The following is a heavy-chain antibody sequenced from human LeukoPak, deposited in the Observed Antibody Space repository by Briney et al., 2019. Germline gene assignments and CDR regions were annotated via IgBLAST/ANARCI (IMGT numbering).Heavy chain of an antibody. J-gene: IGHJ3*02. Sequence: SGGSLRLSCAASGFTVSSNYMSWVRQAPGKGLVWVSVIYSGGSTYYADSVKGRFTISRDNSKNTLYLQMNSLRAEDTAVYYCARDSSTGIVGVFDAFDIWGQGTMVTVSS. CDR2: IYSGGST. CDR1: GFTVSSNY. V-gene: IGHV3-53*01. CDR3: ARDSSTGIVGVFDAFDI. D-gene: IGHD1-26*01.